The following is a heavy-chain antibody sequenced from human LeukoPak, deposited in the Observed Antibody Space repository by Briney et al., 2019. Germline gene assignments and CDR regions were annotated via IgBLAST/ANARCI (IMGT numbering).Heavy chain of an antibody. Sequence: PSETLSLTCTVSGGSISSSSYYWSWIRQPPGKGLEWIGEINHSGSTNYNPSLKSRVTISVDTSKNQFSLKLSSVTAADTAVYYCARPASARFAGLRYSYGYYYFDYWGQGTLVTVSS. CDR2: INHSGST. D-gene: IGHD5-18*01. CDR3: ARPASARFAGLRYSYGYYYFDY. J-gene: IGHJ4*02. V-gene: IGHV4-39*07. CDR1: GGSISSSSYY.